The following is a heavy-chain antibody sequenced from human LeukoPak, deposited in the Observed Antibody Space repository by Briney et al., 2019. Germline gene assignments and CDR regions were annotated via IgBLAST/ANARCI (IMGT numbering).Heavy chain of an antibody. J-gene: IGHJ6*02. Sequence: SETLSLTCTVSGGSISSGGYYWRWIRQHPGKGLEWIGYIYYSGSTYYNPSLKSRVTKSVDTSKNQFSLKLSSVTAADTAVYYCARESRRWLRASKNYYGMDVWGQGTTVTVSS. V-gene: IGHV4-31*03. CDR1: GGSISSGGYY. D-gene: IGHD5-12*01. CDR3: ARESRRWLRASKNYYGMDV. CDR2: IYYSGST.